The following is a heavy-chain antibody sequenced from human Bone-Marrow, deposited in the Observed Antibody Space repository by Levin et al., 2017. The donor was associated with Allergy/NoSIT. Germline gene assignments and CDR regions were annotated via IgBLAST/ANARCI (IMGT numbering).Heavy chain of an antibody. CDR3: ARDLLVEMATIPPSYYFDY. CDR1: GFTFSSYS. CDR2: ISSSSSTI. V-gene: IGHV3-48*01. D-gene: IGHD5-24*01. J-gene: IGHJ4*02. Sequence: SGGSLRLSCAASGFTFSSYSMNWVRQAPGKGLEWVSYISSSSSTIYYADSVKGRFTISRDNAKNSLYLQMNSLRAEDTAVYYCARDLLVEMATIPPSYYFDYWGQGTLVTVSS.